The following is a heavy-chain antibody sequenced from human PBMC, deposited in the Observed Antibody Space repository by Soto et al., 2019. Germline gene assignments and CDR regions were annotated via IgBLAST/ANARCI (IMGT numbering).Heavy chain of an antibody. V-gene: IGHV4-61*01. CDR1: GGSVNSDSYY. CDR3: AREFSNSPEAFDS. Sequence: SETLSLTXTVSGGSVNSDSYYWSWIRQPPGRGLEWIGHIYYTGSTNYNPSLKSRVTISVDTSRNQFSLKLSSVTAADTAVYYCAREFSNSPEAFDSWGQGSLVTVSS. CDR2: IYYTGST. J-gene: IGHJ4*02. D-gene: IGHD6-6*01.